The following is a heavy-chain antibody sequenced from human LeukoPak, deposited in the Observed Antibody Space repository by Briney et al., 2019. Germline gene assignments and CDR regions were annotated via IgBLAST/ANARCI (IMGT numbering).Heavy chain of an antibody. Sequence: SETLSLTCSVSGGSISGTSYCWGWIRQPPGKGPEWIGSHYHTGRIYHNPSLNSRVTISVDTSKNQFSLKLSSVTDADTAVYYCARDGSDNWGLFDNWGRGTLVTISS. CDR2: HYHTGRI. V-gene: IGHV4-39*07. J-gene: IGHJ4*02. CDR1: GGSISGTSYC. CDR3: ARDGSDNWGLFDN. D-gene: IGHD1-1*01.